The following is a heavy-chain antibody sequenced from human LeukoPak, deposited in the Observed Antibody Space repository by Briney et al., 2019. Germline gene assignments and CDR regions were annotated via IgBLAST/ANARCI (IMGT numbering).Heavy chain of an antibody. CDR2: IKQDGSEK. CDR1: GFTFSSYW. J-gene: IGHJ4*02. D-gene: IGHD3-22*01. CDR3: AREAYDSSGYYNYFDY. V-gene: IGHV3-7*01. Sequence: GGSLRLSCAASGFTFSSYWMSWVRQAPGKGLEWVANIKQDGSEKYYVDSVKGRFTISRDNAKNSLYLQMNSLRAEDTAVYYCAREAYDSSGYYNYFDYWGQGTLVTVSS.